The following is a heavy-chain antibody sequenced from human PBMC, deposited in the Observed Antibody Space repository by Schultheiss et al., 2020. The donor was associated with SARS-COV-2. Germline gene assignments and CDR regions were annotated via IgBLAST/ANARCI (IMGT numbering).Heavy chain of an antibody. D-gene: IGHD5-18*01. CDR3: ARGYRYFYYAMDV. J-gene: IGHJ6*02. Sequence: SETLSLTCTVSGASISRSGYYWGWIRQPPGKGLEWIGYIYDSGSTNHNPSLKSRVTISVDTSKNQFSLKLSSVTAADTAVYYCARGYRYFYYAMDVWGQGTMVTVSS. V-gene: IGHV4-61*05. CDR1: GASISRSGYY. CDR2: IYDSGST.